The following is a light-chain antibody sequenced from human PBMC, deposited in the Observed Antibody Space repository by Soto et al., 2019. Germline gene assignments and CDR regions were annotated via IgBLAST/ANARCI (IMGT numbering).Light chain of an antibody. CDR3: SSYTSSSTLV. V-gene: IGLV2-11*01. CDR1: SSDVGGYSY. J-gene: IGLJ1*01. Sequence: QSALTQPRSVSGSPGQSLTISCTGTSSDVGGYSYVSWYQQHPGKAPKLVIYDVNKRPSGVPDRFSGSKSGNTASLTISGLQAEDEADYYCSSYTSSSTLVFGTGTKLTVL. CDR2: DVN.